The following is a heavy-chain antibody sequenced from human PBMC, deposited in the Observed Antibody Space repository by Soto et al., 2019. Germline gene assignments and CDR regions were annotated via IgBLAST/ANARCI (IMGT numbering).Heavy chain of an antibody. CDR2: ISGSGGST. CDR3: AKLVGVAGTLSFFFDY. Sequence: GGSLRLSCAASGFTFSSYAMSWVRQAPGKGLEWVSAISGSGGSTYYADSVKGRFTISRDNSKNTLHLQMNSLRAEDTAVYYCAKLVGVAGTLSFFFDYWGQGTLVTVSS. CDR1: GFTFSSYA. J-gene: IGHJ4*02. D-gene: IGHD6-19*01. V-gene: IGHV3-23*01.